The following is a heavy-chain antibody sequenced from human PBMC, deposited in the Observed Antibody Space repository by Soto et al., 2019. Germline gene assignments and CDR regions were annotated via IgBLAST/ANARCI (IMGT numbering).Heavy chain of an antibody. V-gene: IGHV2-5*02. J-gene: IGHJ4*02. CDR1: GFSLTTSGVA. CDR3: AHFLNRRYFDWLLYANYFDY. D-gene: IGHD3-9*01. CDR2: INWDDDK. Sequence: VSGPTLGNPTQTLTLTCTFSGFSLTTSGVAVGWIRQPPGKALEWLALINWDDDKRYSPSLKSRLTITKDTSKNQVVLTMTNMDPVDTATYYCAHFLNRRYFDWLLYANYFDYWGQGTLVTVYS.